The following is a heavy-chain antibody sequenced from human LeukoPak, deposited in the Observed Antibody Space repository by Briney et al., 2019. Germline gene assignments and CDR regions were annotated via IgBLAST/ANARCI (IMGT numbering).Heavy chain of an antibody. V-gene: IGHV4-59*01. CDR1: GGSISSYY. D-gene: IGHD5-18*01. CDR3: ARGVGYSYGYAPFDY. CDR2: IYYSGST. Sequence: SETLSLTCTVSGGSISSYYWSWIRQPPGKGLEWIGYIYYSGSTSYNPSLKSRVTISVDTSKNQFSLKLSSVTAADTAVYYCARGVGYSYGYAPFDYWGQGTLVTVSS. J-gene: IGHJ4*02.